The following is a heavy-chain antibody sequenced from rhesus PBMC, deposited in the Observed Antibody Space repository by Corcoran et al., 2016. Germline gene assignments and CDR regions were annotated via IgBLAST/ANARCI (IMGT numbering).Heavy chain of an antibody. D-gene: IGHD3-28*01. Sequence: QVQLQESGPGLLKPSETLSLTCAVSGGSISGGYGWGWIRQPPGKGRGGFGCIYSSSGNTYYNPSLKSRVTISTDTSKNQFSLKLSSVTAADTAVYYCARVTPSYYYDSGYYFDYWGQGVLVTVSS. CDR2: IYSSSGNT. CDR3: ARVTPSYYYDSGYYFDY. CDR1: GGSISGGYG. V-gene: IGHV4S7*01. J-gene: IGHJ4*01.